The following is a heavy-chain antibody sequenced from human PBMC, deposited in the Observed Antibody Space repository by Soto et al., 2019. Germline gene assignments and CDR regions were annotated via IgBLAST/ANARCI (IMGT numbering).Heavy chain of an antibody. D-gene: IGHD1-1*01. J-gene: IGHJ4*02. V-gene: IGHV1-18*01. CDR3: ARGRYGDY. CDR1: GYAFTTYG. CDR2: ISAHNGNT. Sequence: QFHLWHPGAEWKKPGPSVKVSCKGSGYAFTTYGITWVRQAPGQGLEWMGWISAHNGNTNYAQKLQGRVTVTRDTSTSTAYMELRSLRSDDTAVYYCARGRYGDYWGQGALVTVSS.